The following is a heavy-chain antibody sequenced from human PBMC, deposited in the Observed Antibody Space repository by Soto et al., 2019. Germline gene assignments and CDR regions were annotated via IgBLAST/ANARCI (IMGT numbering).Heavy chain of an antibody. D-gene: IGHD1-26*01. V-gene: IGHV1-3*01. CDR2: INAGNGNT. CDR3: ARCGNLYWNFYL. Sequence: QVQLVQSGAEVKKPGASVKVSCKASGYTFTSYAMPWVRQAPGQRLEWMGWINAGNGNTKYSHKFQGRDTITRDTSDSTAYMELSSKRSEDTAVYYCARCGNLYWNFYLWGRSTLVTVSS. J-gene: IGHJ2*01. CDR1: GYTFTSYA.